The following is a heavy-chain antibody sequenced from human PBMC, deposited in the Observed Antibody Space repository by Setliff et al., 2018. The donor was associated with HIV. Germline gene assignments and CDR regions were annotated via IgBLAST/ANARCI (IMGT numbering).Heavy chain of an antibody. D-gene: IGHD3-22*01. CDR3: ATYRGYNSGGYYPHPGSPDY. Sequence: GGSLRLSWAASGFTVTTYWMSWVRQAPGKGLEWVANIKQDGSEKYYLDSVEGRFTISRDNARNSLFLQMNSLRAEDTAVHYCATYRGYNSGGYYPHPGSPDYWGQGTLVTVSS. CDR2: IKQDGSEK. V-gene: IGHV3-7*01. J-gene: IGHJ4*02. CDR1: GFTVTTYW.